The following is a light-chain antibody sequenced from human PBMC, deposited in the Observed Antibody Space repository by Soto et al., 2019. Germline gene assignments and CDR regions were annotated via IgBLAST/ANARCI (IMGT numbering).Light chain of an antibody. CDR2: TGS. Sequence: DIQMTQSPSSVSASVGDRVSITCRASQGISNWLAWYQQKPGRAPKLLIYTGSSLQSGVPSRFSGTGSGTDFTLTICSLQPEDVATYYCQQANSFPLTFGGGTKVEIK. J-gene: IGKJ4*01. V-gene: IGKV1-12*01. CDR1: QGISNW. CDR3: QQANSFPLT.